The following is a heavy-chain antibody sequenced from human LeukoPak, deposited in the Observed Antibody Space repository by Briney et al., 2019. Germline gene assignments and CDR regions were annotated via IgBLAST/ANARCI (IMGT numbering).Heavy chain of an antibody. Sequence: PGGSLRLSCAASGFTFSSYEMNWVRQAPGKGLEWVSYISSSGSTIYYADSVKGRFTISRDNAKNSLYLQMNSLRAEDTAVYYCARESGLTTVVTGIYYYYYMDVWGKGTTVTISS. D-gene: IGHD4-23*01. CDR1: GFTFSSYE. V-gene: IGHV3-48*03. CDR3: ARESGLTTVVTGIYYYYYMDV. J-gene: IGHJ6*03. CDR2: ISSSGSTI.